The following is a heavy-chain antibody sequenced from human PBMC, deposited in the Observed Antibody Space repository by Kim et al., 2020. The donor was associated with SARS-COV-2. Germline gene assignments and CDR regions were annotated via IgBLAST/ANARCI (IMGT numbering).Heavy chain of an antibody. CDR1: GYTFTSYG. CDR3: AGDWRDIVATTPYYYYYYGVDV. V-gene: IGHV1-18*04. Sequence: ASVKVSCKASGYTFTSYGISWVRQAPGQGLEWMGWISAYNGNTNYAQKLQGRVTMTTDTSTSTAYMELRSLRSDDTAVYYCAGDWRDIVATTPYYYYYYGVDVWGEGTTVTVSS. J-gene: IGHJ6*04. CDR2: ISAYNGNT. D-gene: IGHD5-12*01.